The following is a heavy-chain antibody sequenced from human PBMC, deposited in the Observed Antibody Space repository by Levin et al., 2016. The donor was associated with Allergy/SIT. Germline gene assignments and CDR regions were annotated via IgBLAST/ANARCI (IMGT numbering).Heavy chain of an antibody. CDR1: GFTFSSYA. CDR3: AKFYGSGSYYPYYYYYGMDV. Sequence: GESLKISCAASGFTFSSYAMSWVRQAPGKGLEWVSAISGSGGSTYYADSVKGRFTISRDNSKNTLYLQMNSLRAEDTAVYYCAKFYGSGSYYPYYYYYGMDVWGQGTTVTVSS. CDR2: ISGSGGST. J-gene: IGHJ6*02. V-gene: IGHV3-23*01. D-gene: IGHD3-10*01.